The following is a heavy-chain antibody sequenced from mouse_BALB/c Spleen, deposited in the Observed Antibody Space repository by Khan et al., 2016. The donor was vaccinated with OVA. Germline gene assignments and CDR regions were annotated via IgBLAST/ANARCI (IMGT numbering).Heavy chain of an antibody. D-gene: IGHD3-3*01. CDR1: GYTFTSYW. Sequence: QVQLKESGAELAKPGASVKMSCKASGYTFTSYWMHWVKQRPGQGLEWIGYINPSTGYTEYNQKFKDKATLTADKSSSTAYMQLSSLTSEDSAVYYCARWGPGKDYWGQGTTRTGSS. V-gene: IGHV1-7*01. CDR3: ARWGPGKDY. CDR2: INPSTGYT. J-gene: IGHJ2*01.